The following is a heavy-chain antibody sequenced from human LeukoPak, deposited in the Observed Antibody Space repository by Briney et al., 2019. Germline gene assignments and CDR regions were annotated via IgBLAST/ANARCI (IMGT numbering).Heavy chain of an antibody. CDR1: GFTFSSYS. CDR2: ISSSSSYI. CDR3: ARLTNSYGYYFDY. V-gene: IGHV3-21*01. D-gene: IGHD5-18*01. Sequence: PGGSLRLSCAASGFTFSSYSMNWVRQAPGKGLEWVSSISSSSSYIYYADSVKGRFTISRDNAKNSLYLQMNSLRAEDTAVYYCARLTNSYGYYFDYWGQGTLVTVSS. J-gene: IGHJ4*02.